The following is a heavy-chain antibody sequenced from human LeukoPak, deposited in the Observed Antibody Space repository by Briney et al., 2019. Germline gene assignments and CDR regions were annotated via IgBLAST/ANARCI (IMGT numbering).Heavy chain of an antibody. Sequence: PGGSLRLSCAASGFIVTSNYMNWVRQAPGKGLEWVSVIYSGGATSYADSVKGRFTISRDNSKSTLYLQMNSLTAEDTAVYYCARGWSTALDYWGQGTLVTVSS. CDR2: IYSGGAT. V-gene: IGHV3-53*01. D-gene: IGHD5-18*01. CDR1: GFIVTSNY. J-gene: IGHJ4*02. CDR3: ARGWSTALDY.